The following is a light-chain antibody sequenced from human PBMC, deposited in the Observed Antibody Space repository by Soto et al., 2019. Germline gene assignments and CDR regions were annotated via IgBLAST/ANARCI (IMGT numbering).Light chain of an antibody. CDR1: QDIRTS. J-gene: IGKJ3*01. Sequence: DIQMTQSPSSLSASVGARVSITCQASQDIRTSLSWFQQKPGRAPKLLIYGASNLETGVPSRFRGSGSGRDFTFTISSQQPEDTATYYCQHYDNLPPFTFGPGTKVDI. CDR2: GAS. V-gene: IGKV1-33*01. CDR3: QHYDNLPPFT.